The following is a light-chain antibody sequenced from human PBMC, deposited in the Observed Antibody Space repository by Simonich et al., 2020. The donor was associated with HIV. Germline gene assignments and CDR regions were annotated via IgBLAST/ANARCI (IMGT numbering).Light chain of an antibody. V-gene: IGKV1-39*01. CDR2: AAS. CDR1: RSISPW. Sequence: IQMTQSPSTLSASVGDSVTVPCRARRSISPWLAWYQQKPGKAPKLLIYAASSLQSGVPSKFSGSGSGTDFALTISSLQPEDFATYFCQQIYSTPLTFGGGTKLEIK. CDR3: QQIYSTPLT. J-gene: IGKJ4*01.